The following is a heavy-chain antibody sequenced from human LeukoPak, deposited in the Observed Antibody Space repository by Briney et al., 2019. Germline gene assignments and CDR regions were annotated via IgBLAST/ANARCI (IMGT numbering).Heavy chain of an antibody. CDR1: GFTLSSYA. Sequence: AGGSLRLSCAASGFTLSSYAMTWVRQAPGRGLEWVSSVDGGGGGTYYADSVKGRFTISRDNSKNTLYLQMNSLRAEDTAVYYCAREPRGSGYSYFDYWGQGTLVTVSS. V-gene: IGHV3-23*01. J-gene: IGHJ4*02. CDR3: AREPRGSGYSYFDY. D-gene: IGHD3-3*01. CDR2: VDGGGGGT.